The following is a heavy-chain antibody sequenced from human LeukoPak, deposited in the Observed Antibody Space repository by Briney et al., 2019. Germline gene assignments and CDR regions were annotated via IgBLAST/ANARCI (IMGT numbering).Heavy chain of an antibody. CDR1: GYTFTRYY. J-gene: IGHJ4*02. CDR3: ARSIPSLNYFDY. Sequence: ASVKVSCKPSGYTFTRYYIHWLRQAPGQGLEWMGIFNPSTGNTDYAQKFQGRVTMTGDTSTSTVYMQLSAPRSEESAVYYCARSIPSLNYFDYWGQGTLVTVSS. CDR2: FNPSTGNT. V-gene: IGHV1-46*01.